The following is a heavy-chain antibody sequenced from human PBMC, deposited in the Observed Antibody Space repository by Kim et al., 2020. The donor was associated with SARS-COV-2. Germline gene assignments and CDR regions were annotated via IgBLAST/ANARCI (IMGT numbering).Heavy chain of an antibody. V-gene: IGHV4-30-2*05. D-gene: IGHD3-3*01. J-gene: IGHJ5*02. CDR3: ARTKRITIFGVVQWFDP. Sequence: LKSRVTISVDTSKNQFSLKLSSVTAADTAVYSCARTKRITIFGVVQWFDPWGQGTLVTVSS.